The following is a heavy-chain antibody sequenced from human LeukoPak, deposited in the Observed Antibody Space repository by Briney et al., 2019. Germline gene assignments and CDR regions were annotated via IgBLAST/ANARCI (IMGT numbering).Heavy chain of an antibody. J-gene: IGHJ3*02. D-gene: IGHD3-10*01. V-gene: IGHV3-33*01. CDR1: GFTFRSYG. CDR2: IWYDGSNK. Sequence: GGSLRLSCAASGFTFRSYGMHWVRQAPGKGLEWVAVIWYDGSNKYYADSVKGRFTISRDNSKNTLYLQMNSLRAEDTAVYYCAREPYGSGSTSFDIWGQGTMVTVSS. CDR3: AREPYGSGSTSFDI.